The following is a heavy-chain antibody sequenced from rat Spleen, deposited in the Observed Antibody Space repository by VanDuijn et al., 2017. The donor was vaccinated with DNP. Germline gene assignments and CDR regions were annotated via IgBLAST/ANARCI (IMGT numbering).Heavy chain of an antibody. D-gene: IGHD1-11*01. CDR1: GFSLSTYN. CDR2: IWKHGAT. J-gene: IGHJ2*01. V-gene: IGHV2-41*01. CDR3: ARGGRSYFDY. Sequence: QVQLKESGPGLVQPSQTLSLTCTVAGFSLSTYNVHWVRQPPGKGLEWMGVIWKHGATRYNSVFKSRLSFSKATSKSQVFLKMHSLQTEDTAMYFCARGGRSYFDYWGQGVMVTVSS.